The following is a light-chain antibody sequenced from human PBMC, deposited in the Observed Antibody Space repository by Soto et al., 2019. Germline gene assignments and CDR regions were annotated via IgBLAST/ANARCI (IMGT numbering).Light chain of an antibody. CDR2: SAS. CDR3: QQTFQSPHT. CDR1: QTVSSY. J-gene: IGKJ2*01. Sequence: DIQMTQSPTSLSASVGDTVTISCRASQTVSSYLNWYQQQPGKAPKLLIYSASTLQTGVPSRFSGSGFGTDHALTISSLQPAEFAIYYWQQTFQSPHTFGQGTKV. V-gene: IGKV1-39*01.